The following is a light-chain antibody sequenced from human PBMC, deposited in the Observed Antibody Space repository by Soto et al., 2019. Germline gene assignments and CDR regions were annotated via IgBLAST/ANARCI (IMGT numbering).Light chain of an antibody. J-gene: IGKJ1*01. CDR2: GAS. Sequence: EIVLTQSPGTLSLSPGERATLSCRTSQSVSNNYLAWYQQKPGQAPRLLIYGASSRATGIPDRFSGSGSGTDFTLSISRLELEDFAVYYCQQYSSLWTFGQGTKVEIK. CDR1: QSVSNNY. V-gene: IGKV3-20*01. CDR3: QQYSSLWT.